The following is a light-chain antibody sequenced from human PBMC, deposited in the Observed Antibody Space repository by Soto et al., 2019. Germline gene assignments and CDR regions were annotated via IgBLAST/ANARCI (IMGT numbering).Light chain of an antibody. Sequence: EVVMTQSPATLSVSPGERATLSCRASQSVNANLAWYQQKPGQAPRLLIHGASNRATGIPARFSGSGFGTEFIXXIXSXXSEDFAVYYCQPYNTWLWTFGPGTKVEI. CDR3: QPYNTWLWT. J-gene: IGKJ1*01. CDR2: GAS. CDR1: QSVNAN. V-gene: IGKV3-15*01.